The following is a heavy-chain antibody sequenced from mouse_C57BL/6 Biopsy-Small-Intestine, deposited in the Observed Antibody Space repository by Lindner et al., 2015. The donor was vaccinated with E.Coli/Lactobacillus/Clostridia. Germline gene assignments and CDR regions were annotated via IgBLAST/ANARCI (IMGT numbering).Heavy chain of an antibody. Sequence: QESGAELARPGASVKLSCKASGYTFTSYGISWVKQRTGQGLEWIGEIYPRSGNTYYNEKFKGKATLTADKSSSTAYMELRSLTSEDSAVYFCAREGTTVVANWYFDVWGTGTTVTVSS. CDR1: GYTFTSYG. D-gene: IGHD1-1*01. CDR3: AREGTTVVANWYFDV. V-gene: IGHV1-81*01. J-gene: IGHJ1*03. CDR2: IYPRSGNT.